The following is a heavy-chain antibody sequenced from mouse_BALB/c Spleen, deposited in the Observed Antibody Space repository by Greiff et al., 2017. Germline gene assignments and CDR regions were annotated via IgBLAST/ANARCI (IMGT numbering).Heavy chain of an antibody. CDR2: ISSGGSYT. Sequence: EVKLVESGGGLVKPGGSLKLSCAASGFTFSSYAMSWVRQSPEKRLEWVAEISSGGSYTYYPDTVTGRFTISRDNAKNTLYLEMSSLRSEDTAMYYCARDPDYYGSHYYYAMDDWGQGTSVTVSS. CDR1: GFTFSSYA. V-gene: IGHV5-9-4*01. D-gene: IGHD1-1*01. CDR3: ARDPDYYGSHYYYAMDD. J-gene: IGHJ4*01.